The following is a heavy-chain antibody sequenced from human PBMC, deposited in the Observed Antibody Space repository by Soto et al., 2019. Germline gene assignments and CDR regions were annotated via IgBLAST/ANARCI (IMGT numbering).Heavy chain of an antibody. J-gene: IGHJ4*02. Sequence: QITLKESGPTVVKPTQTLTLTCTFSGFSLSTARVGVGGIRQPPGRALEWLAVIYWDDDKRYSPSLNSRLTITKDTSKNQVVLTMANMDPVDTATYYCAQAVTGYFDNWGQGTLVTVSS. CDR3: AQAVTGYFDN. D-gene: IGHD6-19*01. CDR1: GFSLSTARVG. CDR2: IYWDDDK. V-gene: IGHV2-5*02.